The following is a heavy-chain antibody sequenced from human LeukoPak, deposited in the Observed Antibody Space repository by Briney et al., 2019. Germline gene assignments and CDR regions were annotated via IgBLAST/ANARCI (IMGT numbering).Heavy chain of an antibody. CDR1: GFTFSSYG. CDR3: STEDISGSFDY. D-gene: IGHD3-10*01. CDR2: IWFDGTTK. Sequence: GGSLRLSCAASGFTFSSYGMHWVRQAPGQGLEWVAVIWFDGTTKYYADSVKGRFTISRDNSKNTLYLQMNSLSVEDTAVYFCSTEDISGSFDYWGQGTPVTVSS. J-gene: IGHJ4*02. V-gene: IGHV3-33*01.